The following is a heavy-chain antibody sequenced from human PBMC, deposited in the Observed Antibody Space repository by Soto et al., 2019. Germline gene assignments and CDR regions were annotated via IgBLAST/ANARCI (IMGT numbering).Heavy chain of an antibody. CDR1: GGSISSYY. CDR3: ARDRRRGEDAFDI. J-gene: IGHJ3*02. D-gene: IGHD6-25*01. Sequence: SETLSLTCTVSGGSISSYYWSWIRQPPGKGLEWIGYIYYSGSTNYNPSLKSRVTISVDTSKNQFSLKLSSVTAADTAVYYCARDRRRGEDAFDIWGHGTMVTVSS. CDR2: IYYSGST. V-gene: IGHV4-59*01.